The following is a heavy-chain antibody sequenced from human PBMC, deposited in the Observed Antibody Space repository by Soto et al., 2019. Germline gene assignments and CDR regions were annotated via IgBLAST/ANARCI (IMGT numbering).Heavy chain of an antibody. V-gene: IGHV3-21*01. CDR3: ARGWPSLIDY. CDR1: GFTFSSYS. CDR2: ISSSSSYI. D-gene: IGHD2-15*01. J-gene: IGHJ4*02. Sequence: GGSLRLSCAASGFTFSSYSMNWVRQAPGKGLEWVSSISSSSSYIYHADSVKGRFTISRDNAKNSLYLQMNSLRAEDTAVYYCARGWPSLIDYWGQGTLVTVSS.